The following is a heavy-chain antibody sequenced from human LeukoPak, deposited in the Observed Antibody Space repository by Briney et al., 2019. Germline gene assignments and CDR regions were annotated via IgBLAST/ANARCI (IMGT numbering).Heavy chain of an antibody. CDR2: ISSSGSTI. V-gene: IGHV3-11*01. CDR1: GFTFSDYY. Sequence: GGSLRLSCAAPGFTFSDYYMSWIRQAPGKGLEWVSYISSSGSTIYYADSVKGRFTISRDNAKNSLYLQMNSLRAEDTAVYYCARWELHDAFDIWGQGTMVTVSS. CDR3: ARWELHDAFDI. D-gene: IGHD1-26*01. J-gene: IGHJ3*02.